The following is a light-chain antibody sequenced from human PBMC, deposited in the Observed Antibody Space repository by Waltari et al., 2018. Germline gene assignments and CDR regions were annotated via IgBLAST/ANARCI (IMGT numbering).Light chain of an antibody. Sequence: SYVLTQPPSVSVAPGQTATITCGGKSVESESVHWYQQKPGQAPVLVVYDDSDRPSGVPDRFSGSNSGNTATLTISRVEAGDEADYYCQVWDSISNHVVFGGGTRLTVL. CDR3: QVWDSISNHVV. CDR1: SVESES. V-gene: IGLV3-21*02. CDR2: DDS. J-gene: IGLJ2*01.